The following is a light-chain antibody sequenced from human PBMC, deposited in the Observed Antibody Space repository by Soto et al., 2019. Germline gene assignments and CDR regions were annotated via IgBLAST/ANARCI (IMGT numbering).Light chain of an antibody. CDR2: DAS. CDR3: QQRSSWPLT. Sequence: ILLTQSPGTLSLSPGERATRSGMASQSVSSSYLAWYQQKPGQAPRLLIYDASNRATGIPARFSGSGSGTDFTLTISSLEPEDFALYYCQQRSSWPLTFGQGTRLEI. V-gene: IGKV3D-20*02. J-gene: IGKJ5*01. CDR1: QSVSSSY.